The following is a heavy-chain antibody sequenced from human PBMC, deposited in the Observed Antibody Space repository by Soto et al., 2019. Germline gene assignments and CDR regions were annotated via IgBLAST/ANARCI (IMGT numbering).Heavy chain of an antibody. V-gene: IGHV1-46*01. D-gene: IGHD3-3*01. CDR3: ARGFPSDDFSSGYDRFYFDY. CDR1: GYTFTSYY. CDR2: INPSGGST. J-gene: IGHJ4*02. Sequence: ASVKVSCKASGYTFTSYYMHWVRQAPGQGLEWMGIINPSGGSTSYAQKFNGGVTLTADKSTSTAYMELSSLRSEDTAVYYCARGFPSDDFSSGYDRFYFDYWGQGTQVTVSS.